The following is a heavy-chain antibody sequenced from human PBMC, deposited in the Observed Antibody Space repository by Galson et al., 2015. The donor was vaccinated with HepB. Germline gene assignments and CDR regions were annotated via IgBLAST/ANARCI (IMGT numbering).Heavy chain of an antibody. V-gene: IGHV3-15*01. Sequence: SLRLSCAASGFAFSNAWMSWVRQAPGKGLEWVGRIKSKTDGGTTDYAAPVKGRFTISRDDSKNTLYLQMNSLKTEDTAVYYCTTLGRIQLWTNRFDYWGQGTLVTVSS. J-gene: IGHJ4*02. CDR3: TTLGRIQLWTNRFDY. D-gene: IGHD5-18*01. CDR2: IKSKTDGGTT. CDR1: GFAFSNAW.